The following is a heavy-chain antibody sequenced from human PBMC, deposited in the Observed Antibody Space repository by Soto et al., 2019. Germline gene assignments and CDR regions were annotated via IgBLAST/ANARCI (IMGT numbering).Heavy chain of an antibody. Sequence: SETLSLTCTVSGGSISSYYWSWIRQPPGEGLEWIGYIYYSGSTNYSPSLKSRVTISVDTSKNQFSLKLSSVTAADTAVYYCATEAGLTTEYFQHWGQGTLVTVSS. CDR3: ATEAGLTTEYFQH. CDR1: GGSISSYY. CDR2: IYYSGST. V-gene: IGHV4-59*12. J-gene: IGHJ1*01.